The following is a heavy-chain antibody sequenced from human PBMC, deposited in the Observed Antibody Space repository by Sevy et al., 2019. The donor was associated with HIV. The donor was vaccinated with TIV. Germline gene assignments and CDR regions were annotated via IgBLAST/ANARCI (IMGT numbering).Heavy chain of an antibody. CDR3: TRGLYYYDSSGYYSADYFQH. CDR2: IRSKAYGGTT. V-gene: IGHV3-49*03. CDR1: GFTFGDYA. Sequence: GGSLRLSCTASGFTFGDYAMSWFRQAPGKGLEWVGFIRSKAYGGTTEYAASVKGRFTISRDDSKSIAYLLMNSLKTEDTAVYYCTRGLYYYDSSGYYSADYFQHWGQGTLVTVSS. J-gene: IGHJ1*01. D-gene: IGHD3-22*01.